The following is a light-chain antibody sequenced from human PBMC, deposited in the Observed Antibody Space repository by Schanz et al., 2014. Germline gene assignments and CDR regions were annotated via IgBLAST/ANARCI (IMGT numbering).Light chain of an antibody. V-gene: IGKV3-20*01. CDR1: QSVSSQ. CDR3: QQYGSSTWT. CDR2: DAS. J-gene: IGKJ1*01. Sequence: EIVLTQSPDTVSLSPGERATLSCRASQSVSSQLAWYQQKPGQAPRLLIYDASNRATGIPGRITGSGSGTDFTLTISRLEPEDFAVYYCQQYGSSTWTFGQGTKVEIK.